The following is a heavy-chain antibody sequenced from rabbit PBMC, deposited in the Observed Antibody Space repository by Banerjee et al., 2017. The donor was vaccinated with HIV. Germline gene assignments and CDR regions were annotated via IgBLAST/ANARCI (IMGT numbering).Heavy chain of an antibody. J-gene: IGHJ4*01. Sequence: QSLEESGGDLVKPGASLTLTCTASGFSFSSSYYMCWVRQAPGKGLEWIACIYAGSSGSTYYASWAKGRFTISKTSSTSVTLQMTSLTAADTATYFCARDFDSDNLWGPGTLVTVS. CDR3: ARDFDSDNL. CDR2: IYAGSSGST. D-gene: IGHD1-1*01. CDR1: GFSFSSSYY. V-gene: IGHV1S40*01.